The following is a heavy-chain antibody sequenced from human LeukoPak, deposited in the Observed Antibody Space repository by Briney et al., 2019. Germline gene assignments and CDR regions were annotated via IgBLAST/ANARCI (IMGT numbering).Heavy chain of an antibody. CDR2: ISDSGGNT. Sequence: GGSLRLSCAASGFTFSFYAMNWVRQAPGKGLEWVSGISDSGGNTYYADSVKGRFTVSRDNSKNTLYLQVNSLRAEDTAVYYCAKVRYSGYVVLAHWGQGTLVTVSS. V-gene: IGHV3-23*01. CDR3: AKVRYSGYVVLAH. D-gene: IGHD5-12*01. J-gene: IGHJ4*02. CDR1: GFTFSFYA.